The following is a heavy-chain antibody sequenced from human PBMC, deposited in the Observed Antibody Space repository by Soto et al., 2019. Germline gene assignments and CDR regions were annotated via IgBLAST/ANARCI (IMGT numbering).Heavy chain of an antibody. Sequence: GGSLRLSCAASGFTFSSYSMNWVRQAPGKGLEWVSYIGGSSTTIYYADSVKGRFTISRDNAKNSLYLQMNSLRDEDTAVYYCARKVRGVISYDMDVWGQGTTVTVSS. CDR3: ARKVRGVISYDMDV. CDR2: IGGSSTTI. J-gene: IGHJ6*02. D-gene: IGHD3-10*01. CDR1: GFTFSSYS. V-gene: IGHV3-48*02.